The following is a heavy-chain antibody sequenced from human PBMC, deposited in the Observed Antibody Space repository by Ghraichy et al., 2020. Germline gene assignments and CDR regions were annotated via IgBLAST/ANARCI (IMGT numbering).Heavy chain of an antibody. Sequence: SVKVSCNASGGTFSSYAISWVRQAPGQGLEWMGGIIPIFGTTNYAQKFQGRVTITADESTSTAYMELSSLRSEDTAVYYCARDGAAAGSAFDIWGQGTMVTVSS. J-gene: IGHJ3*02. CDR3: ARDGAAAGSAFDI. V-gene: IGHV1-69*13. D-gene: IGHD6-13*01. CDR2: IIPIFGTT. CDR1: GGTFSSYA.